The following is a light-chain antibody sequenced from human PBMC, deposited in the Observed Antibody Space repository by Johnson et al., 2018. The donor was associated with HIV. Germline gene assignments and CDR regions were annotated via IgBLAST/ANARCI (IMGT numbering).Light chain of an antibody. CDR2: ENN. Sequence: QSALTQPPSVSAAPGQKVTISCSGSSCNIGNNYVSWYQQLPGTAPKLLIYENNKRPSGIPDRFSGSKSGTSATLGITGLQTGDEADYYCGTWDSSLSALAFGTGTKVTVL. J-gene: IGLJ1*01. CDR3: GTWDSSLSALA. V-gene: IGLV1-51*02. CDR1: SCNIGNNY.